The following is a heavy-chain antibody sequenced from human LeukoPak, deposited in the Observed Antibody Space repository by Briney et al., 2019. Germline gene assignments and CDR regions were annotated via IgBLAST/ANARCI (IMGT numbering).Heavy chain of an antibody. CDR2: ISGSGGST. CDR1: GFTFSTYG. V-gene: IGHV3-23*01. J-gene: IGHJ4*02. Sequence: PGGSLRLSCAASGFTFSTYGMNWVRQGPGKGLEWVSGISGSGGSTYYADSVRGRFTISRDNAKNSLYLQMNSLRDDDTAVYSCARGRSQYYFDYWGQGTLVTVSS. D-gene: IGHD4-11*01. CDR3: ARGRSQYYFDY.